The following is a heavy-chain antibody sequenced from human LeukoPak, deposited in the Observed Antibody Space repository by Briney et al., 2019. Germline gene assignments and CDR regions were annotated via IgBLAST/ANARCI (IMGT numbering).Heavy chain of an antibody. J-gene: IGHJ4*02. CDR3: ARTISYYYDSRGYYGYFDY. Sequence: PSETLSLTCAVYGGSFSGYYWSWIRQPPGKGLEWIGEINHSGSTNYNPSLKSRVTISVDTSKNQFSLKLSSVTAADTAVYYCARTISYYYDSRGYYGYFDYWGQGTLVTVSS. CDR1: GGSFSGYY. D-gene: IGHD3-22*01. CDR2: INHSGST. V-gene: IGHV4-34*01.